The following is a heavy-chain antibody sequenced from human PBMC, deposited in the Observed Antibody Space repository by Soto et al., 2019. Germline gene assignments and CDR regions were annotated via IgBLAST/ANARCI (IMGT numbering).Heavy chain of an antibody. D-gene: IGHD3-3*01. J-gene: IGHJ4*02. CDR2: ISNDGRGK. CDR3: ARDQCFGGYYFDF. CDR1: GFTFTTYA. V-gene: IGHV3-30*04. Sequence: QVQLVESGGGVVQPGRSLRLSCAASGFTFTTYAIHLVRQAPGKGLEWVAVISNDGRGKYYADSVKGRFTISRDNSQNTLYLPMNSLRSDDTAVYYCARDQCFGGYYFDFWGQGNLVTVSS.